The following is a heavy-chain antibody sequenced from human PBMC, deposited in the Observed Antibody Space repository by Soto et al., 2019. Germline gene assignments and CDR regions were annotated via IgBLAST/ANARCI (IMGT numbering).Heavy chain of an antibody. V-gene: IGHV4-34*01. J-gene: IGHJ5*02. CDR1: GGSFSGYY. CDR3: ARESGTSSSSGGWFDP. D-gene: IGHD6-13*01. Sequence: QVQLQQWGAGLLKPSETLSLTCAVYGGSFSGYYWSWIRQPPGKGLEWIGEIYHSGSTNYNPSLKSRVTISVDTSKNQFSLKLSSVTAADTAVYYCARESGTSSSSGGWFDPWGQGTLVTVSS. CDR2: IYHSGST.